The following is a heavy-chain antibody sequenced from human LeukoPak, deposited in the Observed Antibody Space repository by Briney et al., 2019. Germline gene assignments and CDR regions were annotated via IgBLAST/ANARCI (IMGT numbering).Heavy chain of an antibody. Sequence: GASVKVSCKASGYTFTGYYMHWVRQAPGQGLEWMGWINPNSGGTNYAQKFQGWVTMTRDTSISTAYMELSRLRSDDTAVYYGAREALGGVISVGAFDIWGQGTMVTVSS. CDR2: INPNSGGT. CDR3: AREALGGVISVGAFDI. V-gene: IGHV1-2*04. J-gene: IGHJ3*02. CDR1: GYTFTGYY. D-gene: IGHD3-16*01.